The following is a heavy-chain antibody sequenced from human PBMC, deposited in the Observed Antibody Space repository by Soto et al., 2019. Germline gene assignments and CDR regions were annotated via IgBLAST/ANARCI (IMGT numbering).Heavy chain of an antibody. V-gene: IGHV4-34*01. D-gene: IGHD3-22*01. CDR2: INHSGST. J-gene: IGHJ2*01. CDR1: GGSFSGDY. CDR3: ARENWKSSGYYRYFDL. Sequence: QVQLQQWGAGLLKPSETLSLTCAVYGGSFSGDYWSWIRQPPGKGLEWIGEINHSGSTNYNPSLERRVTISVDTSKNQLSLKLSSVTAADTAVYYCARENWKSSGYYRYFDLWGRGTLVTVSS.